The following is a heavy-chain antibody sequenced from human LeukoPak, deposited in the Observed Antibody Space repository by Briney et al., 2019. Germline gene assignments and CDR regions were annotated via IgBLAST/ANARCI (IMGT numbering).Heavy chain of an antibody. J-gene: IGHJ4*02. CDR3: ASYSSLDY. D-gene: IGHD6-19*01. V-gene: IGHV3-11*04. Sequence: TGGSLRLSCAASGFTFSDYYMSWVRQAPGKGLEWVSTISGSGKNTYYADSVKGRFTISRDNSKNTLYLQMNSLRAEDTAVYYCASYSSLDYWGQGTLVTVSS. CDR1: GFTFSDYY. CDR2: ISGSGKNT.